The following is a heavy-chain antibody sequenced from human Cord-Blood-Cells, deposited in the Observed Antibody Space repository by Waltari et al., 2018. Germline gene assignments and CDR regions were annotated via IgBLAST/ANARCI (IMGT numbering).Heavy chain of an antibody. CDR1: GFTVSSYA. CDR3: AKAVGATGY. Sequence: VQLLESGGGLVPPGCSLRLSCEAPGFTVSSYARSWVRQASGKGLEWVSAISGRGGSTYYADSVKGRFTIARDNSKNTLYLQMNSLRAEDTAVYYCAKAVGATGYWGQGTLVTVSS. V-gene: IGHV3-23*01. D-gene: IGHD1-26*01. J-gene: IGHJ4*02. CDR2: ISGRGGST.